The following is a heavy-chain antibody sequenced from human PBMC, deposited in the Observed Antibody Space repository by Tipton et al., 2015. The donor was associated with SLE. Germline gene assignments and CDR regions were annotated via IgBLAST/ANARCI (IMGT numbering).Heavy chain of an antibody. CDR1: GGSFSGYY. CDR2: INHSGST. Sequence: GLVKPSETLSLTCAVYGGSFSGYYWSWIRQPPGKGLEWIGEINHSGSTNYNPSLKSRVTISVDTSKNQFSLKLSSVTAADTAVYYCARLTGDFDYWGQGTLVTVSS. V-gene: IGHV4-34*01. J-gene: IGHJ4*02. D-gene: IGHD7-27*01. CDR3: ARLTGDFDY.